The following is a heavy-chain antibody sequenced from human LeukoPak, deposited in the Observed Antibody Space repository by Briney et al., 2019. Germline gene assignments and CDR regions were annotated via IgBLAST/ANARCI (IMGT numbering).Heavy chain of an antibody. D-gene: IGHD4-23*01. Sequence: GGSLRLSCAASGFTFSSYWMHWVRQAPGKGLVWVSRINSDGSTTSYADSVKGRFTISRDNAKNTLYLQMNSLRAEDTAVYYCARDDYGGRGEFDYWGQGTLVTVSS. V-gene: IGHV3-74*01. J-gene: IGHJ4*02. CDR2: INSDGSTT. CDR3: ARDDYGGRGEFDY. CDR1: GFTFSSYW.